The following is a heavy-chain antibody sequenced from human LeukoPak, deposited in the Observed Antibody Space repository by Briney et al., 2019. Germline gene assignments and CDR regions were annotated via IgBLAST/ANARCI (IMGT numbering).Heavy chain of an antibody. V-gene: IGHV3-48*03. CDR1: GFTFSSHE. J-gene: IGHJ4*02. D-gene: IGHD3-22*01. CDR2: ISSSGSAK. CDR3: ARAAHYHSSGYYRPDY. Sequence: GGSLRLSCAASGFTFSSHEMNWVRQAPGKGLEWVSDISSSGSAKYYADSVKGRFTISRDNAKNSLDLQMNSLRAEDTAVYYCARAAHYHSSGYYRPDYWGQGTLVTVSS.